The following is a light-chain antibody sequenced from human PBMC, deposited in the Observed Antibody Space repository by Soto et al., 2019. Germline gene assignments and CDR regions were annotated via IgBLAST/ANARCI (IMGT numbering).Light chain of an antibody. CDR3: QRYNDYQYV. V-gene: IGKV1-5*03. J-gene: IGKJ2*01. Sequence: DIQMTQSPSTLSASVGDRVTITCRASQSISTWLAWYQQKPVKAPKLLINKAINLQSGDPSRFSGSGSGTEFSLTISSLQPDDFATYYCQRYNDYQYVFGQGTKLEIK. CDR1: QSISTW. CDR2: KAI.